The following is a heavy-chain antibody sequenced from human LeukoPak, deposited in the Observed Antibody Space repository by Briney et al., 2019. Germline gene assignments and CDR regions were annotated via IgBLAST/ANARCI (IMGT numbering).Heavy chain of an antibody. Sequence: GGSLRLSCAASGFTFSNTWMSWVRQAPGKGLEWVSSISSSSSYIYYADSVKGRFTISRDNAKNSLYLQMNSLRAEDTAVYYCARTTITIFGVDLDYWGQGTLVTVSS. CDR3: ARTTITIFGVDLDY. CDR1: GFTFSNTW. CDR2: ISSSSSYI. J-gene: IGHJ4*02. D-gene: IGHD3-3*01. V-gene: IGHV3-21*01.